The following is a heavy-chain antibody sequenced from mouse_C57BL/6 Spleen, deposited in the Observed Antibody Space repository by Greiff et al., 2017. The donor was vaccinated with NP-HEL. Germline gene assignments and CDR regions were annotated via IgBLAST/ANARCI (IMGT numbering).Heavy chain of an antibody. V-gene: IGHV10-1*01. CDR1: GFSFNTYA. Sequence: EVKLVESGGGLVQPKGSLKLSCAASGFSFNTYAMNWVRQAPGKGLEWVARIRSKSNNYATYYADSVKDRFTISRDDSESMLYLQMNNLKTEDTAMYYCVRCDYGDYAMDYWGQGTSVTVSS. D-gene: IGHD2-4*01. CDR3: VRCDYGDYAMDY. J-gene: IGHJ4*01. CDR2: IRSKSNNYAT.